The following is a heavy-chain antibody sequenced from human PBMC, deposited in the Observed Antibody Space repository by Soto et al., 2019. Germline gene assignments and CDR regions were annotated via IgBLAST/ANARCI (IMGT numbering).Heavy chain of an antibody. D-gene: IGHD3-10*01. CDR1: GFDFNIYS. Sequence: EVHLVESGGGVVQPGGSLSLSCAAAGFDFNIYSMNWVRQAPGKGPEWIAHINRAGGYIHYAASVQGRFTISRDNGRNSLYLHTNSLSVEDTAAYYCVRDSFNSSGNYYHYFDYWGQGTLATVSS. CDR2: INRAGGYI. J-gene: IGHJ4*02. V-gene: IGHV3-48*01. CDR3: VRDSFNSSGNYYHYFDY.